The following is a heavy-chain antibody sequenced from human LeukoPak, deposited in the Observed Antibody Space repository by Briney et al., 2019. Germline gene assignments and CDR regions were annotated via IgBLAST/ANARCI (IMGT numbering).Heavy chain of an antibody. CDR1: GFTLSTHS. CDR2: IISSSNTI. D-gene: IGHD3-10*01. J-gene: IGHJ6*04. Sequence: GGSLRLSCAVSGFTLSTHSMNWVRQAPGKGLEWVSYIISSSNTIYYADSVKGRFTISRDNAKNSLYLQMNSLRAEDTAVYYCARAVGHGSGSPRMDVWGKGTTVTVSS. CDR3: ARAVGHGSGSPRMDV. V-gene: IGHV3-48*01.